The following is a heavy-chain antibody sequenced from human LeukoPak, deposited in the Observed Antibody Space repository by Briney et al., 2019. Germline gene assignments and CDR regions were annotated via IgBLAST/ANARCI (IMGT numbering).Heavy chain of an antibody. CDR2: IYLRGNT. CDR1: GGSISSSNW. D-gene: IGHD4-17*01. V-gene: IGHV4-4*02. J-gene: IGHJ4*02. Sequence: PSETLSLTCAISGGSISSSNWWTWVRQPPGKGLEWVGEIYLRGNTNYNPSLESRVTISVDESKTQLSLRLESVTAVDTAVYYCARGTITTVTDSWGPGTLVTVSS. CDR3: ARGTITTVTDS.